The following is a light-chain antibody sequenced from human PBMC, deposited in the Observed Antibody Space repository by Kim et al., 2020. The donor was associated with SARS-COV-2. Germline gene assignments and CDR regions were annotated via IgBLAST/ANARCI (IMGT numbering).Light chain of an antibody. CDR3: QTWYSSTGV. CDR2: QDS. CDR1: KLGDKY. Sequence: SYELTQPPSVSVSPGQTASITCSGDKLGDKYASWYQQKPGQSPVMVMYQDSKRPSGIPERFSGSNSGNKATLTISGTQAMDVADYYCQTWYSSTGVFGGGTKLAIL. J-gene: IGLJ2*01. V-gene: IGLV3-1*01.